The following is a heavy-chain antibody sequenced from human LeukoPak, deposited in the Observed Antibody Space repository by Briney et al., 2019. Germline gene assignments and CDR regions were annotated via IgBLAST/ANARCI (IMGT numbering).Heavy chain of an antibody. CDR3: ARVSVGNAFDI. Sequence: PSETLSLTCTVSGGSISSYYWSWIRQPPGKGQEWIGYIYYSGSTNYNPSLKSRVTISVDTSKNQFSLKLSSVTAADTDVYYCARVSVGNAFDIWGQGTMVTVSS. V-gene: IGHV4-59*01. CDR2: IYYSGST. CDR1: GGSISSYY. D-gene: IGHD3-10*01. J-gene: IGHJ3*02.